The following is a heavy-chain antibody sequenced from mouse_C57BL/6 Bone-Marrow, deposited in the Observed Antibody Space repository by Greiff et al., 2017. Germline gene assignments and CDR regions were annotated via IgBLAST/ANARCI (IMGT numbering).Heavy chain of an antibody. V-gene: IGHV2-4*01. CDR3: SNPPDGYYVFWYCDV. Sequence: QVQLQQSGPGLVQPSQSLSITCTVSGFSLTSYGVHWVRQPPGKGLEWLGVIWSGGSTDYNAAFISRLSISKDNSKSQFFFKMNSPQADDTAIYYCSNPPDGYYVFWYCDVWGTGTTVTVSS. D-gene: IGHD2-3*01. CDR1: GFSLTSYG. CDR2: IWSGGST. J-gene: IGHJ1*03.